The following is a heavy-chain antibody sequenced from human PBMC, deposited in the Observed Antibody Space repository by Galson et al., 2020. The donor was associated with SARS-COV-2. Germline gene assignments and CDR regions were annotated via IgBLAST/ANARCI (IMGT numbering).Heavy chain of an antibody. V-gene: IGHV1-69*10. J-gene: IGHJ6*03. Sequence: SVKVSCKASGGTFSSYAISWVRQAPGQGLEWMGGIIPILGIANYAQKFQGRVTITADKSTSTAYMELSSLRSEDTAVYYCAGEVEEYSYGGYDYYYMDVWGKGTTVTVSS. CDR1: GGTFSSYA. CDR2: IIPILGIA. D-gene: IGHD5-18*01. CDR3: AGEVEEYSYGGYDYYYMDV.